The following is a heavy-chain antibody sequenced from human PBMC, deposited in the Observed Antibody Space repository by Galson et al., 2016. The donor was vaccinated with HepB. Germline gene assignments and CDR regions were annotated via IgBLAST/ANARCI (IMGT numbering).Heavy chain of an antibody. V-gene: IGHV3-33*06. CDR2: IWYDGETK. J-gene: IGHJ3*02. CDR1: GFSFSLYG. D-gene: IGHD3-3*01. CDR3: AKGGSQPRKLATIFGVVKSSAFDS. Sequence: SLRLSCAASGFSFSLYGMHWVRQAPGKGLEWVALIWYDGETKYSADSVKGRFTISRDNSKNTLYLQMNSLRAEDTAVYYCAKGGSQPRKLATIFGVVKSSAFDSWGQGTMVTVSS.